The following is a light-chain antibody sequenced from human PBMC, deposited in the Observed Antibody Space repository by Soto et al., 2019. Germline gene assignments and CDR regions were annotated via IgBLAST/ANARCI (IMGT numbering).Light chain of an antibody. J-gene: IGKJ5*01. CDR2: AAS. V-gene: IGKV3-20*01. CDR3: QQYGYSPIT. Sequence: IALKQSPGTLALSEGEGATLSCRASQSVSSSHLAWYQHKPGQAPRLLIYAASSRATGSPDRFSGGGSGTDFTLTISRLEPEDFAVYYCQQYGYSPITFGQGTRLAIK. CDR1: QSVSSSH.